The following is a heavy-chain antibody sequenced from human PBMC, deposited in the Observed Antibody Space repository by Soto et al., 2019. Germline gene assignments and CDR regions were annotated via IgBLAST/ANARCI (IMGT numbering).Heavy chain of an antibody. D-gene: IGHD1-20*01. CDR1: GFTFGGYW. CDR2: ISPDGRDK. Sequence: EVQLVGSGGGLVQPGGSLRLSCAASGFTFGGYWMTWVRQAPGQGLEYVATISPDGRDKYYVDSVEGRFTISRDNAKKSLFLQMDSLRADDSAVYLCAREENRDLTYWGQGTLVTVSS. J-gene: IGHJ4*02. V-gene: IGHV3-7*01. CDR3: AREENRDLTY.